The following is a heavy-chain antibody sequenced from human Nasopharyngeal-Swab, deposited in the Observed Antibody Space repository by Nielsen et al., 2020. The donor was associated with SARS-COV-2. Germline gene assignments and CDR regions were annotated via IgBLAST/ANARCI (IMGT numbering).Heavy chain of an antibody. CDR1: GYTFTSNW. D-gene: IGHD2/OR15-2a*01. CDR2: IYPSDSET. J-gene: IGHJ5*02. V-gene: IGHV5-51*01. Sequence: GGSLRLSCKGSGYTFTSNWIGWVRHMPGKGLEWMGFIYPSDSETTYSASFQGQVIISVDKSIATAYLQWNSLKASDSGIYYCALSSSSSGAYFAWGQGTLVTVSS. CDR3: ALSSSSSGAYFA.